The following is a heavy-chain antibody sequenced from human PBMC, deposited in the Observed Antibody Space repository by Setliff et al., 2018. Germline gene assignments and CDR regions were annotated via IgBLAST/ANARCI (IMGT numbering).Heavy chain of an antibody. CDR3: ARDRGGTAIANWFDR. D-gene: IGHD2-21*01. Sequence: ASVKVSCKASGGSFSSFSIHWVRQAPGQGLEWMGRIMPIFGSTNYAQNFQGRVTITADKSTSTAYMDLSSLRSEDSAVYYCARDRGGTAIANWFDRWGRGTLVTVSS. CDR2: IMPIFGST. V-gene: IGHV1-69*08. CDR1: GGSFSSFS. J-gene: IGHJ5*02.